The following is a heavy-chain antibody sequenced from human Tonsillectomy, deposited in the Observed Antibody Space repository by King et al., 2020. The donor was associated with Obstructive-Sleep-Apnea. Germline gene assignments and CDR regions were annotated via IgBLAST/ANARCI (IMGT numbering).Heavy chain of an antibody. V-gene: IGHV4-61*01. CDR1: GDSVTNDHYY. Sequence: VQLQESGPGVVKPSETLHLTCAVSGDSVTNDHYYWSWIRQPPGKGLEWIGYIHFSGATDYNPSLKSRVTIALDTSKNEFSLILNSVNTADTAVYYCARDQTASARPYFYNYGLKVWGPGTTVIVSS. CDR3: ARDQTASARPYFYNYGLKV. J-gene: IGHJ6*02. D-gene: IGHD6-6*01. CDR2: IHFSGAT.